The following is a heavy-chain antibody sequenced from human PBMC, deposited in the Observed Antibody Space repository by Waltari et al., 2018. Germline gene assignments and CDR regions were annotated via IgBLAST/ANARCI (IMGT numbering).Heavy chain of an antibody. CDR3: ARVGGFYYYYMDV. Sequence: EVQLVESGEGVVQPGGSLRLSCVASGFTFSGYEMNWVRQAPGKGLEWVSYISTSDNSIHYADSVKGRFTISRDNVKNSLYLQMSSLRVEDTAVYYCARVGGFYYYYMDVWGKGATVTVSS. V-gene: IGHV3-48*03. CDR1: GFTFSGYE. D-gene: IGHD3-3*01. CDR2: ISTSDNSI. J-gene: IGHJ6*03.